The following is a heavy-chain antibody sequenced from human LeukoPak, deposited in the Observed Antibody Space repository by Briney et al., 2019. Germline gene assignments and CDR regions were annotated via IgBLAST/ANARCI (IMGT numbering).Heavy chain of an antibody. V-gene: IGHV3-9*01. J-gene: IGHJ4*02. CDR3: AKAFGGNYQRAFDY. CDR1: GFTFDEFG. D-gene: IGHD1-26*01. CDR2: VSWNSASI. Sequence: GRSLRLSCAASGFTFDEFGMQWVRQAPGKGLEWVSGVSWNSASIGYDKSVEGRFTVSRDNTNKSLYLQMNSLRPEDTAFYFCAKAFGGNYQRAFDYWGQGILVTVSS.